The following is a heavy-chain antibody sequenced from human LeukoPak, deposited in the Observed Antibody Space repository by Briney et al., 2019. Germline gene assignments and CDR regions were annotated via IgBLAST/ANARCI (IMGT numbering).Heavy chain of an antibody. D-gene: IGHD6-6*01. Sequence: ASVKVSCKASGYTFSRYIVIWLRQAPGQGLTWMAWINTNNRTTNYLQNLQGRVTMTTDASTSTADMALRRLRSDDTAVYYCARVMVQAARPPGIYWGQGTLVTVSS. J-gene: IGHJ4*02. CDR2: INTNNRTT. V-gene: IGHV1-18*01. CDR1: GYTFSRYI. CDR3: ARVMVQAARPPGIY.